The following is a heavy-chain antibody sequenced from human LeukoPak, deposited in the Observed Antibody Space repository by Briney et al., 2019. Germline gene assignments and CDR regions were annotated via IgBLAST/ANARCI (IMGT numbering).Heavy chain of an antibody. CDR2: INPNSGGT. D-gene: IGHD3-22*01. V-gene: IGHV1-2*02. CDR3: ARDTRSYYDSSGYWDY. Sequence: ASVKVSCKASGGTFSSYAISWVRQAPGQGLEWMGWINPNSGGTNYAQKFQGRVTMTRDTSISTAYMELSRLRSDDTAVYYCARDTRSYYDSSGYWDYWGQGTLVTVSS. CDR1: GGTFSSYA. J-gene: IGHJ4*02.